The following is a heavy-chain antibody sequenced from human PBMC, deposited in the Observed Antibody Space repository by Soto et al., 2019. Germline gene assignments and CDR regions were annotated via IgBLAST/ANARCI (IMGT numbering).Heavy chain of an antibody. CDR1: GYSFTNYW. D-gene: IGHD1-1*01. J-gene: IGHJ4*02. Sequence: GEYLKISCKGSGYSFTNYWIGWVRQMPGKGLEWMGIIYPGDSDTRYSPSFRGQVTISADRSISTAYLQWSSLKASDTAIYYCARSSWKFVHPYTFDFPGQGTLVTFFS. V-gene: IGHV5-51*01. CDR2: IYPGDSDT. CDR3: ARSSWKFVHPYTFDF.